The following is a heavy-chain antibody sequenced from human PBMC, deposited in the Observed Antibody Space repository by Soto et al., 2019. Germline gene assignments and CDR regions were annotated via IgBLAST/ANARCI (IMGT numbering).Heavy chain of an antibody. Sequence: QVQLVQSGAEVKKPGSSVKVSCKASGGTFSSYAISWVRQAPGQGLEWMGGIIPIFGTANYAQKFQGRVTITADDTTSTAYMELSSLRSEDTAVYYCASRLRYFGWTRGGVYYYYGMDVWGQGTPVTVSS. V-gene: IGHV1-69*01. J-gene: IGHJ6*02. D-gene: IGHD3-9*01. CDR3: ASRLRYFGWTRGGVYYYYGMDV. CDR2: IIPIFGTA. CDR1: GGTFSSYA.